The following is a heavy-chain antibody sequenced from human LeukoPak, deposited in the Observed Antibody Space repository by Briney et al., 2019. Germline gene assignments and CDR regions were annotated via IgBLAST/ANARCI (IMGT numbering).Heavy chain of an antibody. V-gene: IGHV1-24*01. Sequence: ASVKVSCKVSGYTLTELSMHWVRQAPGKGLEWMGGFDPEDGETIYAQKFQGRVTMTEDTSTDTAYMELSSLRSEDTAVYYCATALLWFGELSFDYWGRGTLVTVSS. CDR1: GYTLTELS. CDR3: ATALLWFGELSFDY. D-gene: IGHD3-10*01. J-gene: IGHJ4*02. CDR2: FDPEDGET.